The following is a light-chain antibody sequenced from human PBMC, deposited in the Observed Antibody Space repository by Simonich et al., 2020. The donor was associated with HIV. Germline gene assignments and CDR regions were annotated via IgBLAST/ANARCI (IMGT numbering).Light chain of an antibody. J-gene: IGKJ4*01. V-gene: IGKV3-15*01. CDR1: QSVSSN. CDR3: QQRSNWPLT. Sequence: EIVMTQSPVTLSVSPGERATLSCRASQSVSSNLVWYQQKAGQAPRLLIHGASTRATGIPGRFSGSGSGTDFTLSISSLEPEDFVVYYCQQRSNWPLTFGGGTKVEIK. CDR2: GAS.